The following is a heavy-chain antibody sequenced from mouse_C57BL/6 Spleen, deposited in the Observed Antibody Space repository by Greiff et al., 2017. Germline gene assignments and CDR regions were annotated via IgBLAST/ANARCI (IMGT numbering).Heavy chain of an antibody. J-gene: IGHJ4*01. V-gene: IGHV1-59*01. Sequence: QVQLQQPGAELVRPGTSVKLSCKASGYTFTSYWMHWVKQRPGQGLEWIGVIDPSASYTNYNQKFKGKATLTVDTSSSTAYMQLSSLTSEDSEVYDCARNYYGSSYVDAMDYWGQGTSVTVSS. D-gene: IGHD1-1*01. CDR2: IDPSASYT. CDR3: ARNYYGSSYVDAMDY. CDR1: GYTFTSYW.